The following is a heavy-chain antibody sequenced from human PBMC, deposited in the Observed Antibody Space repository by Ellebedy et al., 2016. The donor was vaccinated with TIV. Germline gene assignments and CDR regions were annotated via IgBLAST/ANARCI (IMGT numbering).Heavy chain of an antibody. J-gene: IGHJ4*03. D-gene: IGHD3-10*01. CDR3: ARDQGWAYPGSTRFDY. CDR1: GFTFSDYW. CDR2: IKQEGSEK. V-gene: IGHV3-7*01. Sequence: PGGSLRLSCAASGFTFSDYWMSWVRQAPGKGLEWVANIKQEGSEKWYVDSVKGRFTISRDNAKNSLYLQMSSLRAEDTAVYYCARDQGWAYPGSTRFDYWGQGTLVTVSS.